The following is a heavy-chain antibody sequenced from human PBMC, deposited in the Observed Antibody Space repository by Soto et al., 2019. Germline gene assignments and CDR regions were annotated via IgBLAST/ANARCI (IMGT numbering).Heavy chain of an antibody. CDR3: AKETYSGPLDY. V-gene: IGHV3-30*18. CDR2: ISYDGSKK. J-gene: IGHJ4*02. CDR1: GFTFSSYG. D-gene: IGHD2-15*01. Sequence: QVQLVESGGGVVQPGRSLRLSCAASGFTFSSYGMHWVRQAPAKGLEWVAVISYDGSKKYYADSVKGRFTISRDNSKNTLYLQMNSLRAEDTAVYYCAKETYSGPLDYWGQGTLVTVSS.